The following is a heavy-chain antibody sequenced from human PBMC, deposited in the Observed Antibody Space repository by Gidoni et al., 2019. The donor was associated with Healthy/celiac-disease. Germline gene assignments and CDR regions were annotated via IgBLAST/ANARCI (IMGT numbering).Heavy chain of an antibody. CDR3: AKDLGRHYYGSGSYSTSYYFDY. Sequence: EVQLLESGGGLVQPGGSLRLSCAASGFTFSSYAMSWVRQAPGKGLEWVSAISGSGGSTYYADSVKGRFTISRDNSKNTLYLQMNSLRAEDTAVYYCAKDLGRHYYGSGSYSTSYYFDYWGQGTLVTVSS. CDR1: GFTFSSYA. D-gene: IGHD3-10*01. V-gene: IGHV3-23*01. CDR2: ISGSGGST. J-gene: IGHJ4*02.